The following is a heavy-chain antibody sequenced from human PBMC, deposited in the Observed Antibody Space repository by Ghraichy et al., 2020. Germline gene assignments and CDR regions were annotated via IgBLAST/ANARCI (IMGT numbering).Heavy chain of an antibody. CDR2: ISSSSSYI. J-gene: IGHJ6*03. CDR1: GFTFSSYS. Sequence: GGSLRLSCAASGFTFSSYSMNWVRQAPGKGLEWVSSISSSSSYIYYADSVKGRFTISRDNAKNSLYLQMNSLRAEDTAVYYCARDPGQQLVLGYYYYYMDVWGKGTTVTVSS. CDR3: ARDPGQQLVLGYYYYYMDV. D-gene: IGHD6-6*01. V-gene: IGHV3-21*01.